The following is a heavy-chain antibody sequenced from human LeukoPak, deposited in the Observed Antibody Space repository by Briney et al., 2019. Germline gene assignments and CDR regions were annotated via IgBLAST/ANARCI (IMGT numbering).Heavy chain of an antibody. CDR3: ARDVSSGWYGGVDY. V-gene: IGHV1-2*02. D-gene: IGHD6-19*01. Sequence: ASVKVSCKASGYTFTGYYMQWVRQAPGQGLEWMGWINPNSGGTNYAQKFQGRVTMTRDTSISTAYMELSRLRSDDTAVYYCARDVSSGWYGGVDYWGQGTLVTVSS. CDR1: GYTFTGYY. J-gene: IGHJ4*02. CDR2: INPNSGGT.